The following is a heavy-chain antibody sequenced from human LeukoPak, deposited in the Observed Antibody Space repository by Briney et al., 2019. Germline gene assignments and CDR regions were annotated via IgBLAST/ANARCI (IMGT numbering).Heavy chain of an antibody. CDR1: GFTFSSYG. J-gene: IGHJ3*02. CDR2: ISGSGGST. Sequence: GGSLRLSCAASGFTFSSYGMSWVRQAPGKGLEWVSAISGSGGSTYYADSVKGRFTISRDNSKNTLYLQMGSLRAEDMAVYYCARGYYGSGKGAFDIWGQGTMVTVSS. D-gene: IGHD3-10*01. CDR3: ARGYYGSGKGAFDI. V-gene: IGHV3-23*01.